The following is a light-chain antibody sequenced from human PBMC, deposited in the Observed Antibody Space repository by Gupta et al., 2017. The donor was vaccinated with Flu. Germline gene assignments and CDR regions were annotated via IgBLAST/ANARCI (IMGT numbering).Light chain of an antibody. V-gene: IGKV1-39*01. CDR3: QQSHNTPFT. J-gene: IGKJ3*01. Sequence: PSSLSASVGDRVSITCRSSQTISSNLNWYQQKPDKAPRLLIYGASTLQSGVPSRFSAYGYGTNFTLTIKGLLPEDFAVYYCQQSHNTPFTFGHGTRIDIK. CDR1: QTISSN. CDR2: GAS.